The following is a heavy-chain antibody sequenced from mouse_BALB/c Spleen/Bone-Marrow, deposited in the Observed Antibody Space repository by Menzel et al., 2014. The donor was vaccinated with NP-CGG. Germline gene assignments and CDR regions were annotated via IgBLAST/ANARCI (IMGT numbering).Heavy chain of an antibody. CDR1: GFSLINHG. Sequence: VHLVESGPGLVQPPQSLSITCTVSGFSLINHGIHWVRQPPGKGLEWLGVIWSGGTTDYNATFIPRLSISKDKSKSQVLFKMNSLQVDDTATYYCARSGNYDFFDHWGQGTTLTVSS. D-gene: IGHD2-1*01. V-gene: IGHV2-4*02. CDR2: IWSGGTT. J-gene: IGHJ2*01. CDR3: ARSGNYDFFDH.